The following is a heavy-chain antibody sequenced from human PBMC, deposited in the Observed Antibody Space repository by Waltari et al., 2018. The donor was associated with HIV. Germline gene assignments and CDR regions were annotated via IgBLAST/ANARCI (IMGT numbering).Heavy chain of an antibody. D-gene: IGHD4-17*01. CDR3: VAQDYSDSVDW. Sequence: LRMQESGPRLVTPSETLSLTCSVVGGSISSHVHPLGGIRQSPGKGLEWIGSIYYTGNTYYKPSLKRRVTISIDTSKNQFSLRLTSVTAADTAIYYCVAQDYSDSVDWWGQGTLVTVFS. J-gene: IGHJ4*02. V-gene: IGHV4-39*07. CDR1: GGSISSHVHP. CDR2: IYYTGNT.